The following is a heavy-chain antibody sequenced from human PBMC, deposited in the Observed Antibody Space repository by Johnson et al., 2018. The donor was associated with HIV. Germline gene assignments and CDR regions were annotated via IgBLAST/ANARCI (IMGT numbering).Heavy chain of an antibody. CDR1: GFTFPDYG. CDR3: ARRGRSSSWYDLDI. V-gene: IGHV3-33*08. D-gene: IGHD6-13*01. J-gene: IGHJ3*02. Sequence: QVQLVESGGGVVRPGGSLRLSCAASGFTFPDYGMHWVRQAPGKGLEWVAVIWYDGSNKYYADSVQGRFTISRDNAKKSLFLQMNSLRAEDTAVYYCARRGRSSSWYDLDIWGQGTMVSVSS. CDR2: IWYDGSNK.